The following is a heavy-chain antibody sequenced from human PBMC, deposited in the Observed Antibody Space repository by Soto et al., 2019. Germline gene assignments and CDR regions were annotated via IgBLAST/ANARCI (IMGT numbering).Heavy chain of an antibody. J-gene: IGHJ3*02. D-gene: IGHD5-12*01. CDR2: IIPIFGTA. CDR3: ARGYDLANDAFDI. CDR1: GGTFSSYA. Sequence: AASVKVSCKASGGTFSSYAISWVRQAPGQGLEWMGGIIPIFGTANYAQKFQGRVTITADESTSTAYMELSSLRSEDTAVYYCARGYDLANDAFDIWGQGTMVTVSS. V-gene: IGHV1-69*13.